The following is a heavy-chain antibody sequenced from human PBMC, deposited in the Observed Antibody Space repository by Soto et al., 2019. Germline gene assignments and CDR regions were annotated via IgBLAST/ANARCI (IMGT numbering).Heavy chain of an antibody. CDR3: AKQVYGGYPSPFGS. J-gene: IGHJ4*02. Sequence: EVQLLESGGALVQPGGSLRLSCRGSGFTFSDYAMNWVRQAPNKGLEWVSTMTGSGDTTYYAESVKGRFTISRDNSKNTLFLHMTALRADDTAIYFCAKQVYGGYPSPFGSWGQGTLVTVSS. CDR2: MTGSGDTT. CDR1: GFTFSDYA. D-gene: IGHD4-17*01. V-gene: IGHV3-23*01.